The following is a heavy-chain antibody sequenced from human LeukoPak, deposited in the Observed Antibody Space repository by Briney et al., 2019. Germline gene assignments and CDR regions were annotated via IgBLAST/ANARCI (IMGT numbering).Heavy chain of an antibody. CDR3: AKDRAGAYSSGGTGFDY. D-gene: IGHD6-19*01. V-gene: IGHV3-23*01. CDR2: ISGSGGST. Sequence: GGSLRLSCAASGFTFTSYSMNWVRQAPGKGLEWVSTISGSGGSTYYADSVKGRFTISRDNSKNTLYLQMNSLRAEDTAIYYCAKDRAGAYSSGGTGFDYWGQGTLVTVSS. J-gene: IGHJ4*02. CDR1: GFTFTSYS.